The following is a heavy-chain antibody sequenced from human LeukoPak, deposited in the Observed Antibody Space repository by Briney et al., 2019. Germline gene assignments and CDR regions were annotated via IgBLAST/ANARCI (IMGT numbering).Heavy chain of an antibody. Sequence: GESLKTSCKGSGYSFTSYWISWVRQMPGKGLEWMGRIDPSDSYTNYSPSFQGHVTISTDKSISTAYLQWSSLKASDTAMFYCARMAQVAAAGTDFDYWGQGTLVTVSS. CDR1: GYSFTSYW. CDR2: IDPSDSYT. D-gene: IGHD6-13*01. CDR3: ARMAQVAAAGTDFDY. V-gene: IGHV5-10-1*01. J-gene: IGHJ4*02.